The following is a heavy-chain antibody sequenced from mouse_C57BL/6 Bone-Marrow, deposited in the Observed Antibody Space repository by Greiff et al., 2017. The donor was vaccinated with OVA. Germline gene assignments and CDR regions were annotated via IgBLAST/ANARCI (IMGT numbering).Heavy chain of an antibody. V-gene: IGHV1-82*01. Sequence: VQLQESGPELVKPGASVKISCKASGYAFSSSWMNWVKQRPGKGLEWIGRIYPGDGDTNYNGKFKGKATLTADKSSSTAYMQLSRLTSEDSAVYFCARQEDGYYTSYFDYWGQGTTLTVSA. CDR2: IYPGDGDT. D-gene: IGHD2-3*01. CDR1: GYAFSSSW. CDR3: ARQEDGYYTSYFDY. J-gene: IGHJ2*01.